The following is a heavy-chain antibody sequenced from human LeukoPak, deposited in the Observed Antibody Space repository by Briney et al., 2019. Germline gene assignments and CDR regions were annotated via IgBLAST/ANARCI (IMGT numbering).Heavy chain of an antibody. V-gene: IGHV4-31*03. Sequence: SETLSLTCTVSGGSISSGGYYWSWIRQHPGKGLGWIGYIYYSGSTYYNPSLKSRVTISLDTSKNQFSLKLSSVTAADTAVYYCARSGSYYPHFDYWGQGTLVTVSS. CDR3: ARSGSYYPHFDY. J-gene: IGHJ4*02. CDR1: GGSISSGGYY. CDR2: IYYSGST. D-gene: IGHD1-26*01.